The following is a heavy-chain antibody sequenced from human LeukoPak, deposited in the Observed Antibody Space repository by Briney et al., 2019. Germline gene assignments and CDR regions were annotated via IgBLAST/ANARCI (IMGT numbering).Heavy chain of an antibody. CDR1: GGSFSGYY. D-gene: IGHD3-16*02. V-gene: IGHV4-34*01. J-gene: IGHJ4*02. CDR3: ARSRYDYVWGSYRFFDY. CDR2: INHSGST. Sequence: PSETLSLTCAVYGGSFSGYYWSWIRQPPGKGLEWIGEINHSGSTNYNPSLKSRVTISVVTSKNQFSLKLSSVTAADTAVYYCARSRYDYVWGSYRFFDYWGQGTLVTVSS.